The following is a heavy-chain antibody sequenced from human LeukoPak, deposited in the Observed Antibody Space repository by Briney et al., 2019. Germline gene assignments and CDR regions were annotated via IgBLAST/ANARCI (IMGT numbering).Heavy chain of an antibody. Sequence: SETLSLTCSVSGGAVSSFYWSWIRQSPGKGLEWIGYFYYSGSTKYNPSLKSRVTMSVDTSKNQLSLKLRSATAADTAMYYCARHRFASAVILDYWGQGDLVTVSS. D-gene: IGHD2-21*02. V-gene: IGHV4-59*08. CDR2: FYYSGST. CDR1: GGAVSSFY. J-gene: IGHJ4*02. CDR3: ARHRFASAVILDY.